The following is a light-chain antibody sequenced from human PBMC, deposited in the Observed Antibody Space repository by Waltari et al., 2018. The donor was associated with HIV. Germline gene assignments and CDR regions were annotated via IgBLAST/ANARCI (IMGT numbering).Light chain of an antibody. CDR1: QSVLYNSNNKNY. CDR3: QQYYSTPRT. CDR2: WAS. Sequence: DIVMTQSPDSLAVSLGERATVNCKSSQSVLYNSNNKNYLAWYQQKSGQPPKLLIYWASTRESGVPDRFSGSGSGTDFTLTINSLQPEDVAVYYCQQYYSTPRTFGQGTKVEIK. J-gene: IGKJ1*01. V-gene: IGKV4-1*01.